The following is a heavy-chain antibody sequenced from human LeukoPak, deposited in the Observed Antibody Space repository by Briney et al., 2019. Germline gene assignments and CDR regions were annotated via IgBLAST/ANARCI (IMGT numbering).Heavy chain of an antibody. Sequence: GGSLRLSCAASGFAFNFCAMSWVRQAPGKGLEWVSAISGRDDSTYYADSVKGRFTIPRDNSKNTLYLQMNSLRADDTAVYYCARRGYSNTHYFDYWGQGSLVTVSS. CDR3: ARRGYSNTHYFDY. CDR2: ISGRDDST. CDR1: GFAFNFCA. J-gene: IGHJ4*02. D-gene: IGHD6-13*01. V-gene: IGHV3-23*01.